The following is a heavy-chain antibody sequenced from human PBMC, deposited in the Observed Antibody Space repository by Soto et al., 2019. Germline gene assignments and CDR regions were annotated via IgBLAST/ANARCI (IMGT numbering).Heavy chain of an antibody. CDR2: INPNSGGK. D-gene: IGHD1-1*01. J-gene: IGHJ5*02. CDR3: ARGRPPQTQPPCWSEP. Sequence: ASVKVSCKASGYTFTGYYMHWVRQAPGQGLEWMGWINPNSGGKNYAQKFKGRVTMTRDTSISTAYMELSRLRSDDTAVYYCARGRPPQTQPPCWSEPLGQGTMVTVSA. CDR1: GYTFTGYY. V-gene: IGHV1-2*02.